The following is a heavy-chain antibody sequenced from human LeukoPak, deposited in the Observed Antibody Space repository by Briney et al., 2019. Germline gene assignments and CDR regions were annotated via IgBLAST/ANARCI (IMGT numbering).Heavy chain of an antibody. D-gene: IGHD5-18*01. CDR2: ISAYSGNT. CDR1: GYTFTSYD. Sequence: ASVKVSCKASGYTFTSYDINWVRQATGQGLEWMGWISAYSGNTNYAQKLQGRVTMTTDTSTSTAYMELRSLRSDDTAVYYCARDPIYSYDQTDAFDIWGQGTVVTVSS. J-gene: IGHJ3*02. V-gene: IGHV1-18*01. CDR3: ARDPIYSYDQTDAFDI.